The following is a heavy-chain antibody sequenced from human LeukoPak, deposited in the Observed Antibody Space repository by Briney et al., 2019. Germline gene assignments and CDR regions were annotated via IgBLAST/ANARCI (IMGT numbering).Heavy chain of an antibody. D-gene: IGHD1-20*01. V-gene: IGHV4-31*03. J-gene: IGHJ4*02. Sequence: KSSETLSLTCTVSGGSISSGGYYWSWLRQHPGKGLEWIGYIYYSGSTYYNPSLKSRVTISVDTSKNQFSLKLSSVIAADTAVYYCARGPNNWNDALILAYWGQGTLVTVSS. CDR1: GGSISSGGYY. CDR3: ARGPNNWNDALILAY. CDR2: IYYSGST.